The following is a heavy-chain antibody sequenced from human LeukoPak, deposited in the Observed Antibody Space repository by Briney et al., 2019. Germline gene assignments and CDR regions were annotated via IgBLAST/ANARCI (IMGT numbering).Heavy chain of an antibody. D-gene: IGHD3-3*01. CDR1: GFTFSSYS. CDR3: AGWYYDFWSGYYDY. Sequence: GGSLRLSCAASGFTFSSYSMNWVRQAPGKGLEWVSYISSSSSTIYYADSVKGRFTISRDNAKNSLYLQMNSLRAEDTAVYYCAGWYYDFWSGYYDYWGQGTLVTVSS. J-gene: IGHJ4*02. CDR2: ISSSSSTI. V-gene: IGHV3-48*01.